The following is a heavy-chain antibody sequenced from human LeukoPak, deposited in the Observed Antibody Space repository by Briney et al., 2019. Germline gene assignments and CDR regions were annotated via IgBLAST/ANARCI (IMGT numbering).Heavy chain of an antibody. D-gene: IGHD6-19*01. CDR1: GFTVSSNY. J-gene: IGHJ3*02. V-gene: IGHV3-53*01. Sequence: PGGSLRLSCAASGFTVSSNYMSWVRQAPGKGLEWVSVIYSGGSTYYADSVKGRFTISRDNSKNTLYLQMNSLRAEDTAVYYCARGSSGWYLPAFDIWGQGTMVTVSS. CDR2: IYSGGST. CDR3: ARGSSGWYLPAFDI.